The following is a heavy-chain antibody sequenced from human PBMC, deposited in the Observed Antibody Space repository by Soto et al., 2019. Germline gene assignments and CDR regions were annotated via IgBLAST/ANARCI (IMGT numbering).Heavy chain of an antibody. V-gene: IGHV4-34*01. CDR1: GGSFSGYY. Sequence: QVQLQQWGEGLLKPSETLSLTCAVYGGSFSGYYWSWIRQPPGKGLEWIGEINHSGSTNYNPSLKSQVTISVVKAKNQCSLKLSSVTAADTAVYYCASRKGYCSSNSCRGSWFDPWGQGTLVTVSS. CDR3: ASRKGYCSSNSCRGSWFDP. CDR2: INHSGST. D-gene: IGHD2-2*01. J-gene: IGHJ5*02.